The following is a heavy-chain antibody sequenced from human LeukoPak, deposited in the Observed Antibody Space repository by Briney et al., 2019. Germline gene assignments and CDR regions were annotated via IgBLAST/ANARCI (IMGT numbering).Heavy chain of an antibody. D-gene: IGHD3-22*01. CDR2: IYSSGGT. CDR3: ARGSGSYYYDSSGYSLDY. V-gene: IGHV4-31*03. J-gene: IGHJ4*02. CDR1: GGSISSGGYY. Sequence: PSETLSLTCTVSGGSISSGGYYWSWIRQHPGKGLEWIGYIYSSGGTYYNPSLKSRVTISADTSKNQFSLKLSSATAADTAVYYYARGSGSYYYDSSGYSLDYWGQGTLATVSS.